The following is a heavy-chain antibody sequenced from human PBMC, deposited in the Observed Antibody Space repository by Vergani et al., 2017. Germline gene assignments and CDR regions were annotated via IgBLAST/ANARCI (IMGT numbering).Heavy chain of an antibody. CDR2: INSNSGGA. Sequence: QVQLVQSGAEVKKPGASVKVSCKASGYTFTGYYMHWVRQAPGQGLEWMGWINSNSGGANFAQKFQGRVTMTRDTSMSTAYMELSRLRSADTAVYYCARGEDMITFGGAYDYWGQGTLVTVSS. J-gene: IGHJ4*02. CDR3: ARGEDMITFGGAYDY. D-gene: IGHD3-16*01. V-gene: IGHV1-2*02. CDR1: GYTFTGYY.